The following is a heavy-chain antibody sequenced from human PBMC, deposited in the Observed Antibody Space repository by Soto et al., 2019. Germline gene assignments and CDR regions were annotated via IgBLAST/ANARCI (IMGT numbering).Heavy chain of an antibody. J-gene: IGHJ3*02. CDR1: GGSISSYF. Sequence: SETLSLTCTVSGGSISSYFLNWIRRAPGKGLEWIGYMYFNESTNYNPSLKSRVTISLDTSKSLFSLKLNSVTAADTAVYYCARDHKEDFDIWGQGTLVTVSS. V-gene: IGHV4-59*01. CDR2: MYFNEST. CDR3: ARDHKEDFDI.